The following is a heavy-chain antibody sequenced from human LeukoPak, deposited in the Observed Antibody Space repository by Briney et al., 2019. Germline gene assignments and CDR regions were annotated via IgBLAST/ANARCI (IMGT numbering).Heavy chain of an antibody. D-gene: IGHD3-10*01. CDR2: ISGSGGST. CDR1: RYSISSGYY. CDR3: ARKMPVITMVRGVITPFDY. Sequence: ETLSLTCSVSRYSISSGYYWAWIRQPPGKGLEWVSAISGSGGSTYYADSVKGRFTISRDNSKNTLYLQMNSLRAEDTAVYYCARKMPVITMVRGVITPFDYWGQGTLVTVSS. J-gene: IGHJ4*02. V-gene: IGHV3-23*01.